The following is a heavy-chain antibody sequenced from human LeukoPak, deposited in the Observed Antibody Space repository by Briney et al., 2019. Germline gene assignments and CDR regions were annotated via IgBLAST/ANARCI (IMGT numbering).Heavy chain of an antibody. CDR1: GFAFSTYW. Sequence: GGSLRLSCAASGFAFSTYWMDWVRQAPGKGLEWVGNINQDGSMKHNVDSVRGRFTISRDNARNSVYLQMSALRVEDTAVYFCTRDFVFWGQGSLVTASS. V-gene: IGHV3-7*01. J-gene: IGHJ4*02. D-gene: IGHD3-3*01. CDR2: INQDGSMK. CDR3: TRDFVF.